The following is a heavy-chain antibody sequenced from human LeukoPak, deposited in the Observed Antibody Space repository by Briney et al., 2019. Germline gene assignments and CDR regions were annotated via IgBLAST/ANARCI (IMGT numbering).Heavy chain of an antibody. J-gene: IGHJ4*02. CDR3: AKDIMGQTPY. Sequence: GGSLTLSCAASGFTFSSYAKSWVHQSPGKGLECVSAIRGSGASTSHADSGKGWLTISRANTKSSMYLQMTSLRAEGTAVYYCAKDIMGQTPYWGQGTLVTVSS. CDR2: IRGSGAST. V-gene: IGHV3-23*01. CDR1: GFTFSSYA.